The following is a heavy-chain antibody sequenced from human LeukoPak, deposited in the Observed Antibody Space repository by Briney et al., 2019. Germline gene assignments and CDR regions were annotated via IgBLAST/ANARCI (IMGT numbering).Heavy chain of an antibody. Sequence: ASVTVSCKASGYTFTGYYMHWVRQAPGQGLEWMGWINPNSGGTNYAQKFQGRVTMTRDTSISTAYMELSRLRSDDTAVYYCARLSGYSSSWPDYWGQGTLVTVSS. J-gene: IGHJ4*02. CDR3: ARLSGYSSSWPDY. CDR1: GYTFTGYY. CDR2: INPNSGGT. D-gene: IGHD6-13*01. V-gene: IGHV1-2*02.